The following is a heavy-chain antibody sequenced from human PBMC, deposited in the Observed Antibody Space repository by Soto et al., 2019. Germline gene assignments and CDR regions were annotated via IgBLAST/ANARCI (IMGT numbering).Heavy chain of an antibody. Sequence: SVKVSFKASGGTFSSYAISWVRQAPGQGLEWMGGIIPIFGTANYAQKFQGRVTITADESTSTAYMELSSLRSEDTAVYYCARRGMATIMPFDYWGQGTLVTVSS. J-gene: IGHJ4*02. CDR3: ARRGMATIMPFDY. D-gene: IGHD5-12*01. V-gene: IGHV1-69*13. CDR2: IIPIFGTA. CDR1: GGTFSSYA.